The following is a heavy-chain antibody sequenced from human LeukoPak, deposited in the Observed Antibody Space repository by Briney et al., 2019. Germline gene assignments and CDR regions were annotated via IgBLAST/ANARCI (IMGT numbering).Heavy chain of an antibody. CDR2: INHSGST. CDR3: ARVYDSSGYYYNDYYYYGMDV. CDR1: GGSFSGYY. V-gene: IGHV4-34*01. Sequence: SETLSLTCAVYGGSFSGYYWSWIRQPPGKGLEWIGEINHSGSTNYNPSLKSRVTISVDTSKNQFSLKLSSVTAADTAVYYCARVYDSSGYYYNDYYYYGMDVWGQGTTVTVSS. D-gene: IGHD3-22*01. J-gene: IGHJ6*02.